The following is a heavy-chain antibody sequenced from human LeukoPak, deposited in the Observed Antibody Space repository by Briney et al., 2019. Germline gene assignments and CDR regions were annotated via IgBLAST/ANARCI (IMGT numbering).Heavy chain of an antibody. CDR2: INPNSGGT. CDR1: GYTFTGYY. V-gene: IGHV1-2*02. Sequence: ASVKVSCKASGYTFTGYYMHWVRQAPGQGLEWMGWINPNSGGTNYAQKFQGRVTMTRDTSISTAYMELSRLRSDDTAVYYCARWYQLLGASFDYWGQGTLVTVSS. D-gene: IGHD2-2*01. CDR3: ARWYQLLGASFDY. J-gene: IGHJ4*02.